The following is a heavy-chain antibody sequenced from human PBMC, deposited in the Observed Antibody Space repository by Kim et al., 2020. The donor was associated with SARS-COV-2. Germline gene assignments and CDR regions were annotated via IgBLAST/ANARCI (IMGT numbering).Heavy chain of an antibody. CDR3: ARTHYEHFDY. Sequence: SETLSLTCAVYGGSFSGYYWSWIRQPPGKGLEWIGEINHSGSTNYNPSLKSRVTISVDTSKNQFSLKLSSVTAADTAVYYCARTHYEHFDYWGQGTLVTVSS. CDR2: INHSGST. J-gene: IGHJ4*02. V-gene: IGHV4-34*01. D-gene: IGHD3-3*01. CDR1: GGSFSGYY.